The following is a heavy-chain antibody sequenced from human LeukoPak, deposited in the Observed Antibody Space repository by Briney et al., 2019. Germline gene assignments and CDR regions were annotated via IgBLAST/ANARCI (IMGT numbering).Heavy chain of an antibody. D-gene: IGHD2-21*02. CDR1: GGSISSYY. J-gene: IGHJ4*02. CDR3: ARIGIVVVTPYFEY. V-gene: IGHV4-59*01. CDR2: IYYSGST. Sequence: SETLSLTCTVSGGSISSYYWSWIRQPPGKGLEWIGYIYYSGSTNYNPSLKSRVTISVDTSKNQFSLKLSSVTAADTAVYYCARIGIVVVTPYFEYWGQGTLVTVSS.